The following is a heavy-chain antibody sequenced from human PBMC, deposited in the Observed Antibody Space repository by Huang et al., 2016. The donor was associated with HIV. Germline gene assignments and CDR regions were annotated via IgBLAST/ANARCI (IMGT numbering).Heavy chain of an antibody. Sequence: QMQLQQRGAGLLKPSETLSLTCGVSGGSFTGNYLTWIRQAQGKGLEWIGEVNDSGATNYTPSLNGLVTISLDKSNRELSLNLRSVTAADTAVYYCARQWTILEWLLGLDVWGQGTTVIVSS. J-gene: IGHJ6*02. CDR1: GGSFTGNY. CDR3: ARQWTILEWLLGLDV. D-gene: IGHD3-3*01. CDR2: VNDSGAT. V-gene: IGHV4-34*02.